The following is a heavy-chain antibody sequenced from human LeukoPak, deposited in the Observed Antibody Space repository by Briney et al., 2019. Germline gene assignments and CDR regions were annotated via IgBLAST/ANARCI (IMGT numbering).Heavy chain of an antibody. V-gene: IGHV4-59*08. Sequence: SETLPLTCAVSGTSISSYYWSWIRQPPGKGLEWIGYIYYSGSTNYNPSLKRRVTISVDTSNNQFSLKLTSVTAADTDVYYCARHQRWYYFDYWGQGTLVTVSS. CDR1: GTSISSYY. CDR2: IYYSGST. CDR3: ARHQRWYYFDY. D-gene: IGHD4-23*01. J-gene: IGHJ4*02.